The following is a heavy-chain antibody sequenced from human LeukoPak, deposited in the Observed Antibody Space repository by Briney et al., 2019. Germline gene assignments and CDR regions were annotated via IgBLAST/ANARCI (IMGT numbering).Heavy chain of an antibody. CDR3: ARDLRSLDDHDSADDSADY. V-gene: IGHV3-21*06. CDR2: ISSSSGYI. CDR1: GFIFSSYS. Sequence: GGSLRLSCAASGFIFSSYSMNWVRQASGKGLEWVSSISSSSGYIYYADSVKGRFTISRDNAKNSLYLQMNSLRAEDTAVYYCARDLRSLDDHDSADDSADYWGQGTLVTVSS. J-gene: IGHJ4*02. D-gene: IGHD1-1*01.